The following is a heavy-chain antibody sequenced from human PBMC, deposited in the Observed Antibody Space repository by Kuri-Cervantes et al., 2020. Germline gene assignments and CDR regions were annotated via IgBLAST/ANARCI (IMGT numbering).Heavy chain of an antibody. CDR2: IKHDGSQK. J-gene: IGHJ5*02. CDR1: GFTFNTYW. D-gene: IGHD3-22*01. CDR3: ARDRSTMILSPADP. Sequence: GGSLRLSCAASGFTFNTYWMSWVRQAPGKGLEWVANIKHDGSQKFYVDSVKGRFTISRDNAKNSLYLQMNSLRAEDTAVYYCARDRSTMILSPADPWGQGTLVTV. V-gene: IGHV3-7*01.